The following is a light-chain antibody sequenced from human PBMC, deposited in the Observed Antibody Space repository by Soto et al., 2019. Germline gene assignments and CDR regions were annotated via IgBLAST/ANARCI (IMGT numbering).Light chain of an antibody. CDR2: EVS. CDR1: SSDVSDYNY. J-gene: IGLJ1*01. Sequence: QSALTQPAPMSGYHGQSLTISCTRTSSDVSDYNYVSWYPQHPGKVPILMIYEVSNRPSGASNRFSGSQSGNTASLTISGLQAEDEADYYCSSYTSSRSLVFGTGTKVTVL. V-gene: IGLV2-14*01. CDR3: SSYTSSRSLV.